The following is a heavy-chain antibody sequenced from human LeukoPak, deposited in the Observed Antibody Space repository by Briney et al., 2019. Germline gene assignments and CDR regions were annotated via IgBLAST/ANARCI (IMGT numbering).Heavy chain of an antibody. CDR2: ISASGGNT. V-gene: IGHV3-23*01. CDR1: GFTFSGYV. J-gene: IGHJ4*02. Sequence: PGGSLRLSCAASGFTFSGYVMTWVRQAPGKGLEWVSAISASGGNTYYADSVKVRFTISRDNSKNTLSLQMNSLRAEDTAVYYCAKDRDYYGSGSYSYYFDYWGQGTLVTVSS. CDR3: AKDRDYYGSGSYSYYFDY. D-gene: IGHD3-10*01.